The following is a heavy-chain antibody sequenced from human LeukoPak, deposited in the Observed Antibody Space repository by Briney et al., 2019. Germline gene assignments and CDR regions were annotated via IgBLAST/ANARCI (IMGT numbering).Heavy chain of an antibody. D-gene: IGHD2-2*01. V-gene: IGHV3-23*01. J-gene: IGHJ1*01. Sequence: KAGGSLRLSCAASGFTFSSYAMSWVRQAPGKGLEWVSAIRGSGGSTYYADAVKGRFTISRDNSKNTLYLQMNSLRAEDTAVYYCAKDQGDYCSGISCYSGEYGHFQHWGQGTLVTVSS. CDR2: IRGSGGST. CDR1: GFTFSSYA. CDR3: AKDQGDYCSGISCYSGEYGHFQH.